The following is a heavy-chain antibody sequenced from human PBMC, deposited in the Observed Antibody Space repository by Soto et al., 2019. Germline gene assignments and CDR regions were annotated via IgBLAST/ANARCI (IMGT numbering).Heavy chain of an antibody. CDR1: GFTFSSYG. Sequence: QVQLVESGGGVVQPGRSLRLSCAASGFTFSSYGMHWVRQAPGKGLEWVAVISYDGSNKYYADSVKGRFTISRDNSKNTLYLQMKSLRAEDTAVYYCAKESAIFGVVIAYNWFDPWGQGTLVTVSS. D-gene: IGHD3-3*01. J-gene: IGHJ5*02. CDR2: ISYDGSNK. V-gene: IGHV3-30*18. CDR3: AKESAIFGVVIAYNWFDP.